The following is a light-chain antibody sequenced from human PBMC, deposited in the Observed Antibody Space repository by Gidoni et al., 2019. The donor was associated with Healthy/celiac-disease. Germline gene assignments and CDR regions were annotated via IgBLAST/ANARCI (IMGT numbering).Light chain of an antibody. V-gene: IGKV2-28*01. J-gene: IGKJ4*01. CDR3: MQALQTPLT. Sequence: DIVMTQFSFSLLVTPGEPASISCRSSPSLLHSNGYNYLDWYLQKPGQSPQLLIYLGSNRASGVPDRFSGSGSGTDFTLKISRVEAEDVGVYYCMQALQTPLTFGGGTKVEIK. CDR1: PSLLHSNGYNY. CDR2: LGS.